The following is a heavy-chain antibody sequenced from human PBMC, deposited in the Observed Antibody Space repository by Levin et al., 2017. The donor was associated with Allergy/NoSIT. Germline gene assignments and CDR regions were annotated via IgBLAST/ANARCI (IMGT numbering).Heavy chain of an antibody. J-gene: IGHJ4*02. CDR2: INQGGST. Sequence: SETLSLTCAVYGGSFSGYYWSWIRQPPGKGLEWIAEINQGGSTNYNASLKSRVTISIDTSTSQFSLQLTSVTAVDTAVYYCVRRQTNSLTTYWGQGTLVTVSS. D-gene: IGHD1/OR15-1a*01. CDR3: VRRQTNSLTTY. V-gene: IGHV4-34*01. CDR1: GGSFSGYY.